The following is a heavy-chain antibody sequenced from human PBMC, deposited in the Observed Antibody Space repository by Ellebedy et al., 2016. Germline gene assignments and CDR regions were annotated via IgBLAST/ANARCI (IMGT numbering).Heavy chain of an antibody. J-gene: IGHJ6*02. V-gene: IGHV3-21*05. D-gene: IGHD3-10*01. CDR2: ISSRSSYT. Sequence: GGSLRLXCAASGFIFSRYGMNWVRQAPGKGLEWVSYISSRSSYTNYADSVKGRFTISGDKAKNSLYLQMNSLRAEDTAVYYCARFLNKSESRSSLSPYYYGLDVWGQGTTVTVSS. CDR1: GFIFSRYG. CDR3: ARFLNKSESRSSLSPYYYGLDV.